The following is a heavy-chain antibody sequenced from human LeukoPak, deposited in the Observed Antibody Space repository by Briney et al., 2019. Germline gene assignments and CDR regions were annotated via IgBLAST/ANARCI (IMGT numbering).Heavy chain of an antibody. J-gene: IGHJ4*02. CDR2: INWNGGST. CDR1: GFTFDDYG. D-gene: IGHD1-26*01. V-gene: IGHV3-20*01. Sequence: SGGSLRLSCAASGFTFDDYGMSWVRHAPGKGLEWVSGINWNGGSTGYADSVKGRFTISRDNAKNSLYLQMNSLRAEDTALYHCAREGSWGLDYWGQGTLVTVSS. CDR3: AREGSWGLDY.